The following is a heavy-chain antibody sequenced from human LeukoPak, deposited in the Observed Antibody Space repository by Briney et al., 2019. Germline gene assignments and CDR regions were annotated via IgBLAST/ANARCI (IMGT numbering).Heavy chain of an antibody. CDR1: GFIFSSYG. D-gene: IGHD2-15*01. CDR2: IRYDGSNK. Sequence: GGSLRLSCAASGFIFSSYGMHWVRQAPGKGLEWAAFIRYDGSNKYYADSVKGRFTISRDNAKNSLFLQMNSLRAEDTAVYYCARVLRYCSGGNCYSGGLGYMDVWGKGTTVTISS. CDR3: ARVLRYCSGGNCYSGGLGYMDV. J-gene: IGHJ6*03. V-gene: IGHV3-30*02.